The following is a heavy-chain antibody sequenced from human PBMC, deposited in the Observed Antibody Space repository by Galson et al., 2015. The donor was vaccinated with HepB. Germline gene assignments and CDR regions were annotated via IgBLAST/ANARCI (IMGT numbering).Heavy chain of an antibody. CDR3: ASETTIVVVPAAMWGGWFDP. J-gene: IGHJ5*02. V-gene: IGHV1-69*04. CDR1: GGTFSSYA. CDR2: IIPILGIA. Sequence: SVKVSCKASGGTFSSYAISWVRQAPGQGLEWMGRIIPILGIANYAQKFQGRVTITADKSTSTAYMELSSLRSEDTAVYYCASETTIVVVPAAMWGGWFDPWGQGTLVTVSS. D-gene: IGHD2-2*01.